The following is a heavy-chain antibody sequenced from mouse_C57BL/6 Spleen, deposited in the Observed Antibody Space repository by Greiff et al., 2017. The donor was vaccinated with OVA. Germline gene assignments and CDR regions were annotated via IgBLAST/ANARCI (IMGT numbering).Heavy chain of an antibody. D-gene: IGHD2-3*01. CDR3: ARFDGYFYYAMDY. Sequence: VQLQQSGTELVKPGASVKLSCKASGYTFTSYWMHWVKQRPGQGLEWIGNINPSNGGTNYNEKFKSKATLTVDKSSSTAYMQLSSLTSEDSAVYYCARFDGYFYYAMDYWGQGTSVTVSS. CDR2: INPSNGGT. J-gene: IGHJ4*01. CDR1: GYTFTSYW. V-gene: IGHV1-53*01.